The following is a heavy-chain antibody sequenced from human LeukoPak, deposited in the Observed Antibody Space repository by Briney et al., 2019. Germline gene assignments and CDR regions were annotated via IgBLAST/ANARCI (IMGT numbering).Heavy chain of an antibody. V-gene: IGHV3-7*05. CDR1: GFTFSSYW. Sequence: GGSLRLSCAASGFTFSSYWMSWVRQAPGRGLEWVANIKQDGSEEVYVDSVKGRFTISRDNAKNSLFLQMNTLRAEDTAVYYCARDPYSSTWSYGMDVWGQATTVSVSS. CDR3: ARDPYSSTWSYGMDV. CDR2: IKQDGSEE. D-gene: IGHD6-6*01. J-gene: IGHJ6*02.